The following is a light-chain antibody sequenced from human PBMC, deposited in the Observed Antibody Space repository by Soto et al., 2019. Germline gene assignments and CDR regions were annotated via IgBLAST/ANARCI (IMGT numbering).Light chain of an antibody. J-gene: IGKJ5*01. V-gene: IGKV3-20*01. CDR2: GAS. Sequence: DMVLTQAELTLCWAPGGSATLSCRASQTVSITYSSWYQQKPGQAPRLLIFGASKRAAGIPDRFSGSGSGRDFTLTISGLEPEDFAVYYCKQYGSSPLITFRQGTRLQIK. CDR1: QTVSITY. CDR3: KQYGSSPLIT.